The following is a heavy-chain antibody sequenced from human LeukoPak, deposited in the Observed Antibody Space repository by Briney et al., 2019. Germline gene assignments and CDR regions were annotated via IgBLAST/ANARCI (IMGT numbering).Heavy chain of an antibody. CDR2: IKQDGSEK. CDR3: GKFSSGWYSTAFDI. V-gene: IGHV3-7*01. D-gene: IGHD6-19*01. J-gene: IGHJ3*02. Sequence: PGGSLRLSCAASGFTFSRYWMNWVRQAPGKGLEWVANIKQDGSEKYYVDSVKGRFTISRDNSKNTLYLQMNSLRAEDTAVYYCGKFSSGWYSTAFDIWGQGTMVTVSS. CDR1: GFTFSRYW.